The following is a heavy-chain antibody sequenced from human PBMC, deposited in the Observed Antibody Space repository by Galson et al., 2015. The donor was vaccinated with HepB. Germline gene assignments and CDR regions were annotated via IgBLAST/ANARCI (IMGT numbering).Heavy chain of an antibody. D-gene: IGHD2-21*02. CDR3: ARGYTIVVVTAIPNAFDI. CDR1: GYTFTSYY. V-gene: IGHV1-46*01. Sequence: SVKVSCKASGYTFTSYYMHWVRQAPGQGLEWMGIINPSGGSTSYAQKFQGRVTMTRDTSTSTVYMELSSLRSEDTAVYYCARGYTIVVVTAIPNAFDIWGQGTMVTVSS. CDR2: INPSGGST. J-gene: IGHJ3*02.